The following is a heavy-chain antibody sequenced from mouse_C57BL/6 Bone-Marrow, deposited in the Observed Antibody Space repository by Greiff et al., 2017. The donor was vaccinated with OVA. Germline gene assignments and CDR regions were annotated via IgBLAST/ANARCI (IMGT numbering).Heavy chain of an antibody. CDR3: ARHPLLCAY. V-gene: IGHV5-12*01. CDR2: ISNGGGST. CDR1: GFTFSDYY. J-gene: IGHJ3*01. D-gene: IGHD6-1*01. Sequence: EVMLVESGGGLVQPGGSLKLSCAASGFTFSDYYMYWVRQTPEKRLEWVAYISNGGGSTYYPDTVKGRFTISRDNAKNTLYLQMSRLKSEDTAMYYCARHPLLCAYWGQGTLVTVSA.